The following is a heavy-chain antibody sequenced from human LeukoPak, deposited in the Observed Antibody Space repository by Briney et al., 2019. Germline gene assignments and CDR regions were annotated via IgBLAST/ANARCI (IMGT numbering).Heavy chain of an antibody. CDR2: INHSGST. J-gene: IGHJ6*02. CDR1: GGSFSGYY. V-gene: IGHV4-34*01. D-gene: IGHD6-19*01. CDR3: ASYIQTGRGGWYRGYYGMDV. Sequence: SETLSLTCAVYGGSFSGYYWSWIRQPPGKELEWIGEINHSGSTNYNPSLKSRVTISVDTSKNQFSLKLSSVTAADTAVYYCASYIQTGRGGWYRGYYGMDVWGQGTTVTVSS.